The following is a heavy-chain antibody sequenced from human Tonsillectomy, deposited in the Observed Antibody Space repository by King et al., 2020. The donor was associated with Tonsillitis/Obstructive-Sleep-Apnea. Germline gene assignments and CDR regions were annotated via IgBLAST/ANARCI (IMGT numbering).Heavy chain of an antibody. CDR2: SWYDGRNE. J-gene: IGHJ4*02. Sequence: VQLVESGGGVVQPGRSLRLSCAASGFTFSTYGMHWVRQAPGKGLEWVAVSWYDGRNEYYADSVKGRFTNSRDNSKNTPYLQMNSLRDEDTAVYYCARDGYCSGSSCFFFDYWGQGNLVTVSS. D-gene: IGHD2-15*01. CDR3: ARDGYCSGSSCFFFDY. V-gene: IGHV3-33*01. CDR1: GFTFSTYG.